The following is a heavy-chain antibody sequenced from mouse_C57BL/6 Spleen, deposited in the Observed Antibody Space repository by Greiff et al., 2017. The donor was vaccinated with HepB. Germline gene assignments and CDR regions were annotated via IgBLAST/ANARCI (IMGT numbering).Heavy chain of an antibody. CDR1: GYSFTGYY. Sequence: EVQLQQSGPELVKPGASVKISCKASGYSFTGYYMNWVKQSPEKSLEWIGEINPSTGGTTYNQKFKAKATLTVDKSSSTAYMQLKSLTSEDSAVYYCAREGYSHYWGQGTTLTVAS. V-gene: IGHV1-42*01. J-gene: IGHJ2*01. CDR3: AREGYSHY. D-gene: IGHD1-1*01. CDR2: INPSTGGT.